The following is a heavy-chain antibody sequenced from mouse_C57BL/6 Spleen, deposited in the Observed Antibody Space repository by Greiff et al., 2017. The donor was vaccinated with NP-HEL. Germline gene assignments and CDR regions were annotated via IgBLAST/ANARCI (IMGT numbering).Heavy chain of an antibody. CDR3: ARQTTVVATGGWYFDV. V-gene: IGHV5-6*01. CDR2: ISSGGSYT. CDR1: GFTFSSYG. Sequence: EVQLVESGGDLVKPGGSLKLSCAASGFTFSSYGMSWVRQTPDKRLEWVATISSGGSYTYYPDSVKGRFTISRDNAKNTLYLQMSSLKSEVTAMYYCARQTTVVATGGWYFDVWGTGTTVTVSS. J-gene: IGHJ1*03. D-gene: IGHD1-1*01.